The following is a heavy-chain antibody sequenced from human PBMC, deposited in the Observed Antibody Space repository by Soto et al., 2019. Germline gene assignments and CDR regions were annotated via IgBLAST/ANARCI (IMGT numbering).Heavy chain of an antibody. Sequence: GTPVELSCKACGGTLGSYAMSWVQQAPGQGLEWMGGIIPIFGTANYAQKFQGRVTITADESTSTAYMELSSLRSEDTAVYYCAREFEDTLAGMDVWGQGTTVTVSS. CDR1: GGTLGSYA. J-gene: IGHJ6*02. CDR3: AREFEDTLAGMDV. V-gene: IGHV1-69*01. CDR2: IIPIFGTA.